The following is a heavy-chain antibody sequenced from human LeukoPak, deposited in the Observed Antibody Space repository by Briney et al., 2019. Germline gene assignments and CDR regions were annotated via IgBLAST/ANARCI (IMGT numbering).Heavy chain of an antibody. V-gene: IGHV4-59*02. CDR1: GGFVTSYY. Sequence: PSETLSLTCAVSGGFVTSYYWSWVRQVPGKGLEWIGYVYYSGTTNYNPSLKSRVTISVDTSKNQFSLRLTSVTAADTAVYYCARWGSNSGYYYGYFDYWGQGTLVTVSS. J-gene: IGHJ4*02. D-gene: IGHD3-22*01. CDR3: ARWGSNSGYYYGYFDY. CDR2: VYYSGTT.